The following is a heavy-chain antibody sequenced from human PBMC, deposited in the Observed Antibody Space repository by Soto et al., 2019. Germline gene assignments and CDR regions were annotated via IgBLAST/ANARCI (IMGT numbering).Heavy chain of an antibody. CDR3: ASVCKHGEPLCFDY. D-gene: IGHD4-17*01. CDR1: TYTFTNYA. J-gene: IGHJ4*02. CDR2: INPYNGNT. V-gene: IGHV1-18*01. Sequence: QVQLVQSGAEVKKPGASVKVSCKTSTYTFTNYAITWVRQAPGQGLEWLVCINPYNGNTNYAQTLHVRVTMTTDTSTSTAYMELRSLRSDDTAVYYCASVCKHGEPLCFDYWGQGTLVTVSS.